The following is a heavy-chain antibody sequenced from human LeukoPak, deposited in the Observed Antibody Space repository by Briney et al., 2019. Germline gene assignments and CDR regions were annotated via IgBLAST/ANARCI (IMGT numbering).Heavy chain of an antibody. J-gene: IGHJ5*02. CDR2: ISAYNGNT. CDR3: ARIFLSVVAPKRWFDP. D-gene: IGHD4-23*01. Sequence: ASVKVSCKASGYTFTSYGISWVRQAPGQGLEWMGWISAYNGNTNYAQKLQGRVTMTTDTSTSTAYMELRSLRSDDTAVYYCARIFLSVVAPKRWFDPWGQGTPVTVSS. V-gene: IGHV1-18*01. CDR1: GYTFTSYG.